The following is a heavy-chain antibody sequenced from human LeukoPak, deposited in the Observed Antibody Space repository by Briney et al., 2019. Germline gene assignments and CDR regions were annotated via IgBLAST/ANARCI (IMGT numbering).Heavy chain of an antibody. D-gene: IGHD3-10*01. CDR2: ISYDGSNK. V-gene: IGHV3-30-3*01. CDR1: GFTFSSYA. Sequence: PGRSLRLSCAASGFTFSSYAMHWVRQAPGKGLEWVAVISYDGSNKYYADSVKGRFTISRDNSKNTLYLQMSSLRAEDTAVYYCARVGDYGSGSIYFDYWGQGTLVTVSS. CDR3: ARVGDYGSGSIYFDY. J-gene: IGHJ4*02.